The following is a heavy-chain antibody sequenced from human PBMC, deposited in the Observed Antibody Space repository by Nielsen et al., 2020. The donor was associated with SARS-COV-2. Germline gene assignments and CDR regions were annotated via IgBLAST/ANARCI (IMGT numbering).Heavy chain of an antibody. CDR2: IYHSGST. V-gene: IGHV4-30-2*01. CDR1: GGSISSGGYS. Sequence: SETLSLTCAVSGGSISSGGYSWSWIRQPPGKGLEWIGYIYHSGSTYYNPSLKSRVTISVDRSKNQFSLKLSSVTAADTAVYYCARGSRYILTGYYSGYYFDYWGQGTLVTVSS. J-gene: IGHJ4*02. CDR3: ARGSRYILTGYYSGYYFDY. D-gene: IGHD3-9*01.